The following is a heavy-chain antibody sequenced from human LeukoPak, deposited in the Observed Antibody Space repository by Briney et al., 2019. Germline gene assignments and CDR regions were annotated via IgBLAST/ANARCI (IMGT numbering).Heavy chain of an antibody. J-gene: IGHJ5*02. CDR2: INPNSGGT. V-gene: IGHV1-2*02. CDR3: ARDLSHRENWFDP. CDR1: GYTFTGYY. Sequence: ASVKVSCKASGYTFTGYYMHWVRQAPGQGLEWMGWINPNSGGTNYAQKFQGRVTMTRDTSISTAYMELSRLRSDDTAVYYCARDLSHRENWFDPWGQGTLVTVSS.